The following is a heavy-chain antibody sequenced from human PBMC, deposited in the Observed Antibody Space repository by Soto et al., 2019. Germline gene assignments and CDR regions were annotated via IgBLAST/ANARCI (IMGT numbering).Heavy chain of an antibody. CDR2: ISGSGGST. J-gene: IGHJ5*02. Sequence: GGSQRLSWAASGCNYSSYSMNWVRQEKGKGLEWVSAISGSGGSTYYADSVKGRFTISRDNSKNTLYLQMNSLRAEDTAVYYCAKLASWDYVDWFDPWGQGSLVTVS. V-gene: IGHV3-23*01. D-gene: IGHD4-17*01. CDR3: AKLASWDYVDWFDP. CDR1: GCNYSSYS.